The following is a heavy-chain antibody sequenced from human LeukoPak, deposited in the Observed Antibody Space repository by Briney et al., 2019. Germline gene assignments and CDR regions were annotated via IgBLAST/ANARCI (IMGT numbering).Heavy chain of an antibody. CDR3: AKDMGSSGHQGLYYYYYGMDV. D-gene: IGHD3-22*01. J-gene: IGHJ6*02. Sequence: GRSLRLSCAASGFTLDVYAIHWVREAPEEGLERVSGISWNSGRIGYADSVKGRFTISRDNAKNSLYLQMNSLRAEDTALYYCAKDMGSSGHQGLYYYYYGMDVWGQGTTVTVSS. V-gene: IGHV3-9*01. CDR2: ISWNSGRI. CDR1: GFTLDVYA.